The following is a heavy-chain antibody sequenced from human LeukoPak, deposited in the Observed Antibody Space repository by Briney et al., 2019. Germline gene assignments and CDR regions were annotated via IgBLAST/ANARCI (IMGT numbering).Heavy chain of an antibody. Sequence: ASVKVSCKAPGGTFSSYAISWVRQAPGQGLEWMGWMNPNSGNTGYAQKFQGRVTMTRNTSISTAYMELSSLRSEDTAVYYCARGFGGYYYDSSGYPNGDYWGQGTLVTVSS. CDR2: MNPNSGNT. J-gene: IGHJ4*02. V-gene: IGHV1-8*02. CDR3: ARGFGGYYYDSSGYPNGDY. D-gene: IGHD3-22*01. CDR1: GGTFSSYA.